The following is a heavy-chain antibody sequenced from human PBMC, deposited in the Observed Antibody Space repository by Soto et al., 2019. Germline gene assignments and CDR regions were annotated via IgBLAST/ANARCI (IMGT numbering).Heavy chain of an antibody. CDR1: GGSISSRSYY. CDR2: IYYSRST. V-gene: IGHV4-30-4*02. CDR3: ARTAATYYYGSGSHPEFDY. Sequence: SETLSLTCTVPGGSISSRSYYLGWIRHPPGNGLEWIGYIYYSRSTYYNPSLKSRVTISVDTSISTAYMELSRLRSDDTAVYYCARTAATYYYGSGSHPEFDYWGQGTLVTVSS. J-gene: IGHJ4*02. D-gene: IGHD3-10*01.